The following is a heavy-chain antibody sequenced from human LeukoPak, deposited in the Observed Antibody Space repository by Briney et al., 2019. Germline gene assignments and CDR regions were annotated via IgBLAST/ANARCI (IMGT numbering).Heavy chain of an antibody. J-gene: IGHJ3*02. CDR3: AREHYYDSSGRGAFDI. D-gene: IGHD3-22*01. V-gene: IGHV1-46*01. CDR1: GYTFTSYY. CDR2: INPSGGST. Sequence: GASVKVSCKASGYTFTSYYMHWVRQAPGQWREWMGIINPSGGSTSYAQKFQGRVTMTRDTSTSTVYMELSSLRSEDTAVYYCAREHYYDSSGRGAFDIWGQGTMVTVSS.